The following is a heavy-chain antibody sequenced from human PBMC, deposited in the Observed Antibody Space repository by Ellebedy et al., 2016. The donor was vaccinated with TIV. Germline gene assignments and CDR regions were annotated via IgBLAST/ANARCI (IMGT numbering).Heavy chain of an antibody. CDR2: IWYDGSNK. D-gene: IGHD1-14*01. Sequence: PGGSLRLSCVAPGFIFSNYGMHWVRQAPGKWLEWVAIIWYDGSNKYYADSVKGRFTISRDNSKNTLYLQMNSLRDEDTALYYCVRLKSNQNLLNWGQGTLVTVSS. V-gene: IGHV3-33*08. CDR3: VRLKSNQNLLN. J-gene: IGHJ4*02. CDR1: GFIFSNYG.